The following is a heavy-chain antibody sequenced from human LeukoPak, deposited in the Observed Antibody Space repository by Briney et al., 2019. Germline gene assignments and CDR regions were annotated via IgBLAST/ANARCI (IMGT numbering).Heavy chain of an antibody. J-gene: IGHJ5*02. CDR3: ARRCTESRGNWFDP. CDR2: IYPGDSDT. CDR1: GYGFTSYW. Sequence: GESLKISCKASGYGFTSYWIGWVRQMPGKGLEWMGIIYPGDSDTRYSPSFQGQVTISADKSINTAYLQWSSLKASDTAIYYCARRCTESRGNWFDPWGQGTLVTVSS. D-gene: IGHD2-2*01. V-gene: IGHV5-51*01.